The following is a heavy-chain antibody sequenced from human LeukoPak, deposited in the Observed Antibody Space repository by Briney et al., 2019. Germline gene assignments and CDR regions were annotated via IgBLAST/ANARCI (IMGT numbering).Heavy chain of an antibody. D-gene: IGHD6-13*01. CDR1: GYTFTGYY. V-gene: IGHV1-2*02. CDR2: INPNSGGT. Sequence: ASVKVSCKASGYTFTGYYMHWVRQAPGQGLECMGWINPNSGGTNYAQKFQGRVTMTRDTSISTAYMELSRLKSDDTAVYYCARADRAADGAPDYWGQGTLVTVSS. J-gene: IGHJ4*02. CDR3: ARADRAADGAPDY.